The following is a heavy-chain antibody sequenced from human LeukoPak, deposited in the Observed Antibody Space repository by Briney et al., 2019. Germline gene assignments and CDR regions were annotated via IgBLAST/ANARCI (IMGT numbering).Heavy chain of an antibody. D-gene: IGHD2-8*01. Sequence: SETLSLTCTVSGGSISSYYWSWIRQPAGKGLEWIGRIYTSGSTNYNPSLKSRVTMSVDTSKNQFSLKLSSVTAADTAVYYCAATRYCTNGVCYTNYYYYMDVWGKGTTVTVSS. CDR2: IYTSGST. J-gene: IGHJ6*03. CDR1: GGSISSYY. CDR3: AATRYCTNGVCYTNYYYYMDV. V-gene: IGHV4-4*07.